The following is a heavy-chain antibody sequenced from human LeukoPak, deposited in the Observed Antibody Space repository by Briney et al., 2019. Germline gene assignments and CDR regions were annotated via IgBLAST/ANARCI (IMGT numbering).Heavy chain of an antibody. Sequence: GRSLRLSCAASGFTFSNAWMSWVRQAPGKGLEWVANIKQDGSEKYYVDSVKGRFTISKDNAKNSLYPQMNSLRAEDTAVYYCAKGGVARFIPYMDVWGKGTTVTVSS. V-gene: IGHV3-7*03. CDR3: AKGGVARFIPYMDV. CDR2: IKQDGSEK. J-gene: IGHJ6*03. D-gene: IGHD3-3*01. CDR1: GFTFSNAW.